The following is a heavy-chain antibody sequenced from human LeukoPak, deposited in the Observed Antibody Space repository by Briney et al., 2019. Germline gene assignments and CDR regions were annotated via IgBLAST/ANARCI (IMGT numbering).Heavy chain of an antibody. J-gene: IGHJ4*02. CDR3: ARRISTRRGETCSSTSCYFDY. CDR1: GFSISSGYF. CDR2: IFHSGTT. D-gene: IGHD2-2*01. Sequence: KASETLSLTCAVSGFSISSGYFWAWIRQSPGKGLEWIGSIFHSGTTYYNPSLKSRITISVDTSKNQFSLRLSSVTAADTAVYYCARRISTRRGETCSSTSCYFDYWGQGTLVTVSS. V-gene: IGHV4-38-2*01.